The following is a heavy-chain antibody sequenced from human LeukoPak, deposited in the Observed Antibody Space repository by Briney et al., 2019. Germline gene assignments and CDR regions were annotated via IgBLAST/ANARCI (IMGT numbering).Heavy chain of an antibody. V-gene: IGHV3-48*01. J-gene: IGHJ4*02. D-gene: IGHD3-22*01. Sequence: PGGSLRLSCAASGFTFSASSMNWVRQAPGRGLEWIAYITKSSATMTYADSVKGRFTISRDNAKNLLYLQVSSLRAEDTAVYYCARDIVANTPGGPLDYWGQGTLVTVSS. CDR1: GFTFSASS. CDR2: ITKSSATM. CDR3: ARDIVANTPGGPLDY.